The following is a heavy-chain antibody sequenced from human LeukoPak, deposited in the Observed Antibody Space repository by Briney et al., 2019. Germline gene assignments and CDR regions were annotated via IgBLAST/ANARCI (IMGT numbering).Heavy chain of an antibody. V-gene: IGHV3-48*04. CDR1: GFTFSSYC. J-gene: IGHJ3*02. CDR2: ISSSGSTI. D-gene: IGHD3-16*02. CDR3: ARGISPLDAFDI. Sequence: PGGSLRLSCAASGFTFSSYCMHWIRQAPGKGLEWVSYISSSGSTIYYADSVKGRFTISRDNAKNSLYLQMNSLRAEDTAVYYCARGISPLDAFDIWGQGTMVTVSS.